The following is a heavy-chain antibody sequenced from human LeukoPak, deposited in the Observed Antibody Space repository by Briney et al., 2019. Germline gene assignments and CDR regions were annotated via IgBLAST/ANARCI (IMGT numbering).Heavy chain of an antibody. Sequence: PGGSLRLSCAASGFTFSNFGMTWVRQAPGKGLEWVSSISGSGTYTNYADSVKGRFTISRDNSKNTLYLQMDSLRAEDTAVYYCAKALGYCSSTSCYEDAYWGQGTLVTVSS. CDR2: ISGSGTYT. D-gene: IGHD2-2*01. CDR3: AKALGYCSSTSCYEDAY. V-gene: IGHV3-23*01. CDR1: GFTFSNFG. J-gene: IGHJ4*02.